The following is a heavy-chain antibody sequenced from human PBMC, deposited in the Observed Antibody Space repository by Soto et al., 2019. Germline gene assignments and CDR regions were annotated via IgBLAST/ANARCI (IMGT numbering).Heavy chain of an antibody. V-gene: IGHV4-59*08. D-gene: IGHD5-12*01. CDR1: SGSISSYY. CDR3: ARHVAEMAPLGY. J-gene: IGHJ4*02. Sequence: QVQLQESGPGLVKPSETLSLTCTVSSGSISSYYWSWIRQPPGKGLECIGYIYYNGSTNYSPSLKSRVTISVDTSKNQCSLKLTSVTAADTAVYYCARHVAEMAPLGYWGQGTLVTVSS. CDR2: IYYNGST.